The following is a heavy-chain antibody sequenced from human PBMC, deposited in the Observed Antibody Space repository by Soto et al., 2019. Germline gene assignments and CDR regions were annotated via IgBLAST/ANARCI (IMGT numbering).Heavy chain of an antibody. CDR2: INGYNGNT. Sequence: QVQLVQSGAEVKKPGASVTVSCKASGYTFTSYGISWVRQAPGQGLEGMGWINGYNGNTNYAQKLQGRVTMTAGTSTSTAYLDPRSLRSEVTAVYFCARDTSRGEYYYWGQGTRVTVSS. CDR3: ARDTSRGEYYY. J-gene: IGHJ4*02. CDR1: GYTFTSYG. V-gene: IGHV1-18*01. D-gene: IGHD3-10*01.